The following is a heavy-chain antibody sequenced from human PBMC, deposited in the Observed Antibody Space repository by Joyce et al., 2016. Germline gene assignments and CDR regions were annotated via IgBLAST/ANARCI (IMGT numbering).Heavy chain of an antibody. V-gene: IGHV5-51*01. CDR2: TFPGDSDS. CDR3: ARSYYFGSGTYWFLHH. CDR1: GYSFSNYW. Sequence: EVQLVQSGAEVKKPGESLKISCRGSGYSFSNYWRGWVRQMPGKGLEWMVVTFPGDSDSSYSPSVQGQVTISADRSINTAYLHWNSLKASDTAMYYCARSYYFGSGTYWFLHHWGQGTLVTVSS. D-gene: IGHD3-10*01. J-gene: IGHJ1*01.